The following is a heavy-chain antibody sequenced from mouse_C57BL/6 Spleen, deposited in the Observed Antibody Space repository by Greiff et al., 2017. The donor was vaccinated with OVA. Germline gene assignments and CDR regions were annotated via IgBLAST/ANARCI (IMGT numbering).Heavy chain of an antibody. CDR2: IYPGGGYT. Sequence: VQGVESGAELVRPGTSVKMSCKASGYTFTNYWIGWAKQRPGHGLEWIGDIYPGGGYTNYNEKFKGKATLTADKSSSTAYMQFSSLTAEDSAIYYCARGTTEAGYFDVWGTGTTVTVSS. J-gene: IGHJ1*03. CDR3: ARGTTEAGYFDV. D-gene: IGHD1-1*01. V-gene: IGHV1-63*01. CDR1: GYTFTNYW.